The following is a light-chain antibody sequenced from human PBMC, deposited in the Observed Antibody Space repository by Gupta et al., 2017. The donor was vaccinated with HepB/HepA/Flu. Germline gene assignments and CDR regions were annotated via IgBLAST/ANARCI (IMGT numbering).Light chain of an antibody. CDR2: QDN. Sequence: SYELTQPHSVSVSPGQTASITCSGDKLGDKYASWYQQKPGQPPVLVVYQDNKRPSGIPERFSGSNSGGNTATLTISGTQAMDEADYYCQVWDSSTVVFGGGTKLTVL. CDR3: QVWDSSTVV. J-gene: IGLJ2*01. CDR1: KLGDKY. V-gene: IGLV3-1*01.